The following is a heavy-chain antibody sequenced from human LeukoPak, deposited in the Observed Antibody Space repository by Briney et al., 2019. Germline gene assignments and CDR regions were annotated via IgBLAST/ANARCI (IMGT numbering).Heavy chain of an antibody. CDR3: ARDNCGGDCYSDY. Sequence: SETLSLTCTVSGGSVSSGSYYWSWIRQPPGTGLEWIGYIYYSGSTNYNPSLKSRVTISVDTSKNQFSLKLSSVTAADTAVYYCARDNCGGDCYSDYWGQGTLVTVSS. V-gene: IGHV4-61*01. CDR1: GGSVSSGSYY. CDR2: IYYSGST. D-gene: IGHD2-21*02. J-gene: IGHJ4*02.